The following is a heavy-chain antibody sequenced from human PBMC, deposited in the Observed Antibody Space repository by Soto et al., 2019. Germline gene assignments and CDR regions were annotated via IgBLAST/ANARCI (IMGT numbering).Heavy chain of an antibody. CDR1: GFTFSSYV. D-gene: IGHD3-3*01. V-gene: IGHV3-33*01. J-gene: IGHJ6*02. CDR3: ARDRGRDYDFWSGSYYYYGMDV. CDR2: IWYHGNSM. Sequence: GGSLRLSCAASGFTFSSYVMHWVFQAPGKGLEWVAVIWYHGNSMYYADSVKGRFTISRDNSKNTLYLQMNSLRAEDTAVYYCARDRGRDYDFWSGSYYYYGMDVWGQGTTVTVSS.